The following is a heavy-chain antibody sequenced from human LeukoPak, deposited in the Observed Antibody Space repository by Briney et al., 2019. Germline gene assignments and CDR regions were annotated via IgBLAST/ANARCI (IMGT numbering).Heavy chain of an antibody. CDR1: GYTFSNFD. J-gene: IGHJ4*02. Sequence: GAPVKVSCKASGYTFSNFDINWVRQAPGQGPEWMGWMNPVTGNAGSAQKFQGRVTLTRDMSISTAYMELSSLTFDDTAFYYCARAPMGTAALYWGQGTLITVSS. CDR2: MNPVTGNA. V-gene: IGHV1-8*01. CDR3: ARAPMGTAALY. D-gene: IGHD2-2*01.